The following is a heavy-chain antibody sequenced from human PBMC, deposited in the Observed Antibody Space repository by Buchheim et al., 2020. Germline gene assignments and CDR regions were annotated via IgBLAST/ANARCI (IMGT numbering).Heavy chain of an antibody. CDR3: AVTNWFNP. Sequence: EVQVVESGGGLVQPGGSLRLSCAASGFTFSDYWMSWVRQAPGKGLEWVANIIHDGSEKYYVDSVKGRVTISRDNARNSLYLQMNSLRVEDTAVYYCAVTNWFNPWGQGTL. J-gene: IGHJ5*02. CDR1: GFTFSDYW. V-gene: IGHV3-7*01. CDR2: IIHDGSEK. D-gene: IGHD4-17*01.